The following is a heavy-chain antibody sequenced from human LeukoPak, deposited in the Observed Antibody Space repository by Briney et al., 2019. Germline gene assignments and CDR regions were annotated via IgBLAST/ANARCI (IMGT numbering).Heavy chain of an antibody. V-gene: IGHV4-34*01. J-gene: IGHJ4*02. Sequence: PSETLSLTCAVYGGSFSGYNWSWIRQPPGKGLEWIGEINHSGSTNYNPSLKSRVTISVDTSKNQFSLKLSSVTAADTAVYYCARDLYYYDSSGGQGYWGQGTLVTVSS. CDR2: INHSGST. CDR1: GGSFSGYN. CDR3: ARDLYYYDSSGGQGY. D-gene: IGHD3-22*01.